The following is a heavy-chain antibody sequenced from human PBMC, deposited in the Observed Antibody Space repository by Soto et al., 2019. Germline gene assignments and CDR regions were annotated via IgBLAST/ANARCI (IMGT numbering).Heavy chain of an antibody. J-gene: IGHJ6*02. V-gene: IGHV3-30-3*01. CDR2: ISYDGSNK. CDR1: GFTFSSYA. D-gene: IGHD1-1*01. CDR3: ARDLTGTTGYYGMDV. Sequence: GGSLRLSCAASGFTFSSYAMHWVRQAPGKGLEWVAVISYDGSNKYYADSVKGRFTISRDNSKNTLYLQMNSLRAEDTAVYYCARDLTGTTGYYGMDVWGQGTTVTVSS.